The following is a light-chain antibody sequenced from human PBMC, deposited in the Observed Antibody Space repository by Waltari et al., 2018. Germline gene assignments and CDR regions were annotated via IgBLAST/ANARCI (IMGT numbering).Light chain of an antibody. Sequence: EIVLTQSPGTLSLSPGERATLSCRASQSISSNLAWYQQKPGQAPRLLMFGASTRATAIPARFSGSGSGTEFALTISSLQSEDSAVYYCQQYQNWPQTFGQGTKLQIK. CDR3: QQYQNWPQT. J-gene: IGKJ2*01. CDR1: QSISSN. CDR2: GAS. V-gene: IGKV3-15*01.